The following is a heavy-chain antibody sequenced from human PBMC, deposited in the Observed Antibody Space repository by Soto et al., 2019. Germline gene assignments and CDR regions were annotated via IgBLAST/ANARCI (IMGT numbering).Heavy chain of an antibody. CDR2: IYYSGST. D-gene: IGHD5-18*01. J-gene: IGHJ4*01. CDR3: ARAGVSYGYFRFGYYSDHRDQDY. Sequence: SETLSLTCTVSGGSISSGGYYWSWIRQHPGKGLEWIGYIYYSGSTYYNPSLKSRVTISVDTSKNQFSLKLSSVTAADTAVYYCARAGVSYGYFRFGYYSDHRDQDY. CDR1: GGSISSGGYY. V-gene: IGHV4-31*03.